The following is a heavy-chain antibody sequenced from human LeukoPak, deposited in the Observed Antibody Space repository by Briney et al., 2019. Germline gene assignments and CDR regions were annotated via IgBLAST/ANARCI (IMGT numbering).Heavy chain of an antibody. J-gene: IGHJ6*03. CDR3: AKTQTRVV. V-gene: IGHV4-39*01. CDR1: GGSISSSSYY. D-gene: IGHD3-10*01. Sequence: SETLSLTCTVSGGSISSSSYYWGWIRQPPGKGLEWIGSIYYSGSTFYNPSLRSRVTISVDTSKNQFSLKLSSVTATDTAVYYCAKTQTRVVWGKGTTVTVSS. CDR2: IYYSGST.